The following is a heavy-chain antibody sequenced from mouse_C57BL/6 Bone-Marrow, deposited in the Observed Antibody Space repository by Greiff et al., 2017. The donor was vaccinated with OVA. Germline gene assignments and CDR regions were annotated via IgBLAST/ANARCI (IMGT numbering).Heavy chain of an antibody. J-gene: IGHJ1*03. CDR3: ARINYWYFDV. CDR2: ISSGSSTI. V-gene: IGHV5-17*01. Sequence: EVKLMESGGGLVKPGGSLKLSCAASGFTFSDYGMHWVRQAPEKGLEWVAYISSGSSTIYYADTVKGRFTLSRDNAKNTLFLQIASLRSEDTAMYYCARINYWYFDVWGTGTTVTVSS. CDR1: GFTFSDYG.